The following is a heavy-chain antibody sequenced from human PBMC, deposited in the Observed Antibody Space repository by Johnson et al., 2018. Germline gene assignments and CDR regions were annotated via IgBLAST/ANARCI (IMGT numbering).Heavy chain of an antibody. J-gene: IGHJ4*02. CDR1: GFLFSNYA. CDR3: VPEGPRHCFDY. Sequence: VQLVESGGGPVQPGGSLRLSCVASGFLFSNYAMTWVRQAPGKGLEWVAGFSGSGSAHYGDSVQGRFVISRDNPRNTRYLQMTSLRPDDTAVYYCVPEGPRHCFDYWGQGTLVTVSS. V-gene: IGHV3-23*04. CDR2: FSGSGSA.